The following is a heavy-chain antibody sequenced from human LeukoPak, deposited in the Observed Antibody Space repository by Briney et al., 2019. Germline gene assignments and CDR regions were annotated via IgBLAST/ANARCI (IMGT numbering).Heavy chain of an antibody. Sequence: PSQTLSLTCTVSGGSISSGDYYWSWIRQPPGKGLEWIGYIYYSGSTYYNPSLKSRVTISVDTSKNQFSLKPSSVTAADTAVYYCARVWYQLLAGWFDPWGQGTLVTVSS. J-gene: IGHJ5*02. V-gene: IGHV4-30-4*08. D-gene: IGHD2-2*01. CDR3: ARVWYQLLAGWFDP. CDR1: GGSISSGDYY. CDR2: IYYSGST.